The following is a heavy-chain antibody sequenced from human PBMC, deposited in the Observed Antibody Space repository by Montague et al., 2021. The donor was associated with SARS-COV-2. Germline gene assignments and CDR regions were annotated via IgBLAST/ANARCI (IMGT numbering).Heavy chain of an antibody. D-gene: IGHD3-16*01. Sequence: TLSLTCAVSGGSISSDGYSWSWIRQPPGKGLEWIGYIYHSGSTYHNPSLKSRVTISVDRSKNQFSLKLSSVTAADTAVYYCAREEGDYGGMDVWGQGTTVTVSS. CDR2: IYHSGST. CDR1: GGSISSDGYS. J-gene: IGHJ6*02. V-gene: IGHV4-30-2*01. CDR3: AREEGDYGGMDV.